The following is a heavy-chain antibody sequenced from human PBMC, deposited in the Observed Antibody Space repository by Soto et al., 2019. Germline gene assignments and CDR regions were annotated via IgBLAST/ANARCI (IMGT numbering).Heavy chain of an antibody. J-gene: IGHJ5*02. CDR3: AKDKTVVVITTSWFDP. Sequence: GGSLRLSCAASGFTFSSYAMHWVRQAPGKGLEWVSAISGSGGSTYYADSVKGRFTISRDNSKNTLYLQMNSLRAEDTAVYYCAKDKTVVVITTSWFDPWGQGTLVTVSS. CDR2: ISGSGGST. CDR1: GFTFSSYA. V-gene: IGHV3-23*01. D-gene: IGHD3-22*01.